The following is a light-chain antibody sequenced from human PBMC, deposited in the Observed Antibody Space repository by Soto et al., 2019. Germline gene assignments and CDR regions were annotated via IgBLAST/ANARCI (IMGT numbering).Light chain of an antibody. V-gene: IGLV2-18*02. Sequence: QPALTQPPSVSGSPGQSVTISCIGSSSDVGTYDRVSWYQAPPGTAPKLIIYEVHYRPSGVPDRFSGSKSGNTASLTISGLQAEDEADYYCSSYAASTTLLFGGGTKLTVL. CDR2: EVH. J-gene: IGLJ2*01. CDR3: SSYAASTTLL. CDR1: SSDVGTYDR.